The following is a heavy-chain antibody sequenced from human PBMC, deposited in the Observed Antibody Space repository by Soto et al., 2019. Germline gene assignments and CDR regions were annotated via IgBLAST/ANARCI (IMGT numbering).Heavy chain of an antibody. J-gene: IGHJ5*02. V-gene: IGHV1-69*12. CDR3: ASARCATCSSWYEGVA. D-gene: IGHD6-13*01. Sequence: QVQLVQSGAEVKKPGSSVKVPCKASGGTFGSYAISWVRQAPGQGLEWMGGIIPIFGTANYAQKFQGRVTITADESTSTAYMELSSLRSEDTAVYYCASARCATCSSWYEGVAWGQGTLVTVSS. CDR1: GGTFGSYA. CDR2: IIPIFGTA.